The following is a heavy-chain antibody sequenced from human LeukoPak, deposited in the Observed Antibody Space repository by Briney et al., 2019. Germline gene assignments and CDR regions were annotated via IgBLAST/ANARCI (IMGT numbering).Heavy chain of an antibody. CDR1: GFTLSSSA. D-gene: IGHD6-19*01. V-gene: IGHV3-21*01. CDR3: ARGGAVAVLADY. J-gene: IGHJ4*02. Sequence: PGGSLRLSCAASGFTLSSSAMNWVRQAPGKGLEGVSSINNVGSHIYYAGSVKGRFTISRDNAKNSLYLQMNSLRAEDTAVYYCARGGAVAVLADYWGQGTLVTASS. CDR2: INNVGSHI.